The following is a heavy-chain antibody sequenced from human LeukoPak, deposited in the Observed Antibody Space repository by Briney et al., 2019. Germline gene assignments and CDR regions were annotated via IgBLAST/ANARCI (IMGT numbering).Heavy chain of an antibody. Sequence: GGSPRLSCAASGFTFSSYGMHWVRQAPGQGLEWVAFIRDDGSNKYYADSVKGRFTISRDDSKNTLYLQVNSLRAEDTAVYYCAKDGNYVWGSYRYTDYYYYMDVWGKGTTVTVSS. CDR2: IRDDGSNK. CDR3: AKDGNYVWGSYRYTDYYYYMDV. V-gene: IGHV3-30*02. CDR1: GFTFSSYG. D-gene: IGHD3-16*02. J-gene: IGHJ6*03.